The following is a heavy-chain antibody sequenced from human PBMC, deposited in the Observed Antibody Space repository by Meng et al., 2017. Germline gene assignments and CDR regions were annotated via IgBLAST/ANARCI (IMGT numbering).Heavy chain of an antibody. V-gene: IGHV3-21*01. J-gene: IGHJ4*02. Sequence: VEGVGVGGGLCKPGGSQSLSCAASVFPFSSYSMNWGRQAPGKGLEWVPSISSSSSYIYYADSVKGRFTISRDNAKNSLYLQMNSLRAEDTAVYYCARVRVESSKGSLRYFDWLYDYWGQGTLVTVSS. CDR2: ISSSSSYI. CDR1: VFPFSSYS. D-gene: IGHD3-9*01. CDR3: ARVRVESSKGSLRYFDWLYDY.